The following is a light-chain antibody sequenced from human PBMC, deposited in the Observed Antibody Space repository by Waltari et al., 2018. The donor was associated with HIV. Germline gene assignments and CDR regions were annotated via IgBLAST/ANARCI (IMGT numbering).Light chain of an antibody. CDR2: KAS. J-gene: IGKJ2*01. V-gene: IGKV1-5*03. Sequence: DIQMTQSPSTLSASVGTRVPITCRASQTISSRLAWYQQKPGKAPRLLIYKASSLESGVPSTFSGSGSGTEFTLTISSLQPDDFATYYCQQYYSDPYTFGQGTKLEIK. CDR3: QQYYSDPYT. CDR1: QTISSR.